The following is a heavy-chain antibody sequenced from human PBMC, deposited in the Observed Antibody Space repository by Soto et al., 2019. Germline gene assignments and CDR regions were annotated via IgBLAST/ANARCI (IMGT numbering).Heavy chain of an antibody. D-gene: IGHD5-18*01. CDR3: ARKTLRGYSYGEIDY. CDR1: GYTFTSYG. J-gene: IGHJ4*02. Sequence: ASVKVSCKASGYTFTSYGISWVRQAPGQGLEWMGWISAYNGNTNYAQKLQGRVTMTTDTSTSTAYMELRSLRSDDTAVYYCARKTLRGYSYGEIDYWGQGTLVTV. V-gene: IGHV1-18*01. CDR2: ISAYNGNT.